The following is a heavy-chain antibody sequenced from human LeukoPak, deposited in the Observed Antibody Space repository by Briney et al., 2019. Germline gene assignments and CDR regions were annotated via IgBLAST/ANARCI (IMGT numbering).Heavy chain of an antibody. D-gene: IGHD2-2*01. Sequence: GGSLRLSCAASGFTFSSYATSWVRQAPGKGLEWVSAISGSGGSTYYADSVKGRFTISRDNSKNTLYLQMNSLRAEDTAVYYCAKDSLIVVVPAADYWGQGTLVTVSS. CDR2: ISGSGGST. CDR1: GFTFSSYA. CDR3: AKDSLIVVVPAADY. J-gene: IGHJ4*02. V-gene: IGHV3-23*01.